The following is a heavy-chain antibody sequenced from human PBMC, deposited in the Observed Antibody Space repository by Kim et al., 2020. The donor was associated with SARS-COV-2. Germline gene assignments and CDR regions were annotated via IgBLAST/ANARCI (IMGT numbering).Heavy chain of an antibody. J-gene: IGHJ3*02. D-gene: IGHD5-12*01. V-gene: IGHV3-64D*09. CDR3: VKIMSRDGYNRAFDI. Sequence: DSVKGRFTISRDNSKNTLYLQMSSLRAEDTAVYYCVKIMSRDGYNRAFDIWGQGTMVTVSS.